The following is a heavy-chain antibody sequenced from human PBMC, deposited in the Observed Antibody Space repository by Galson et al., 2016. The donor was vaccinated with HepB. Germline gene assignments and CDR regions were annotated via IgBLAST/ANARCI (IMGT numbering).Heavy chain of an antibody. Sequence: SLRLSCAASGLTISGYAMHWVRQAPGKGLEWVAVISYDGSNKYYADSVKGRFTISRDDSESTLYLQMNSLRPEDTAVYYCARVGFGRSYGQGFDNWGRGTLVTVSS. V-gene: IGHV3-30-3*01. CDR2: ISYDGSNK. J-gene: IGHJ4*02. CDR3: ARVGFGRSYGQGFDN. D-gene: IGHD5-18*01. CDR1: GLTISGYA.